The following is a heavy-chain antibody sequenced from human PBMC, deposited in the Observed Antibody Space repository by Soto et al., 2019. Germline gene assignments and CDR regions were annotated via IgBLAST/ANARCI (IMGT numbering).Heavy chain of an antibody. CDR2: IWYDGSNK. Sequence: SLTLSCPASGFTCSSYGMHWVRQAPGKGLEWVAVIWYDGSNKYYADSVKGRFTISTDNSKNTLYLQMNSLRAEDTAVYYCARDTPKYYDIWSGPMDVGGQGTTVTVSS. D-gene: IGHD3-3*01. CDR3: ARDTPKYYDIWSGPMDV. CDR1: GFTCSSYG. J-gene: IGHJ6*02. V-gene: IGHV3-33*01.